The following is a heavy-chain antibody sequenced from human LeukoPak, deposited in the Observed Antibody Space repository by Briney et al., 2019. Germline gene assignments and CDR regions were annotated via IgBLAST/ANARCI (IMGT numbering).Heavy chain of an antibody. J-gene: IGHJ4*02. V-gene: IGHV3-30-3*01. CDR2: ISYDGSEK. D-gene: IGHD1-14*01. CDR1: GFTFSSYT. CDR3: ARDRGALPIPGSIDY. Sequence: GKSLRLSCAASGFTFSSYTMHWVRQARQGLEWVAVISYDGSEKYYADSVKGRFTVSRDKSKNTVYLQMSSLRPDDTAVYFCARDRGALPIPGSIDYWGQGALVTVSS.